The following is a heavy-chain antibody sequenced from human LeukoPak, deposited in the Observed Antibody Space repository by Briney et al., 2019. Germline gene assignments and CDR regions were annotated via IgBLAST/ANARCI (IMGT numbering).Heavy chain of an antibody. Sequence: ASVKVSFKASGYTFTSDAIRWGLQTPGQGLGCVGWISAYDGDTNYTQQLKGRVTITTDTSTTTAYMELRRLRSDDTAVYYCARDHFVAKIDRTYSYYGMDVWGQGTTVTVSS. D-gene: IGHD5-12*01. V-gene: IGHV1-18*01. J-gene: IGHJ6*02. CDR3: ARDHFVAKIDRTYSYYGMDV. CDR1: GYTFTSDA. CDR2: ISAYDGDT.